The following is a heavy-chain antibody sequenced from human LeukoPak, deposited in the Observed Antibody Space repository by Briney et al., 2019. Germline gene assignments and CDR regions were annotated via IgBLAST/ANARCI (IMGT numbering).Heavy chain of an antibody. D-gene: IGHD6-13*01. V-gene: IGHV1-2*02. CDR2: INPNSGGT. CDR1: GYTFTGYY. J-gene: IGHJ5*02. Sequence: ASVKVSCKASGYTFTGYYMHWVRQAPGQGLEWMGWINPNSGGTNYAQKFQGRVTMTRDTFISTAYMELSRLRSDDTAVYYCARETDSSSWYLAGWFDPWGQGTLVTVSS. CDR3: ARETDSSSWYLAGWFDP.